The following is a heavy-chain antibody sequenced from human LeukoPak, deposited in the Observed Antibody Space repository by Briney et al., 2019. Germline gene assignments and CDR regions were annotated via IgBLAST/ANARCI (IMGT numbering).Heavy chain of an antibody. CDR2: IRYDGSNK. CDR1: GFTFSSYG. D-gene: IGHD3-22*01. V-gene: IGHV3-30*02. J-gene: IGHJ4*02. CDR3: AKDSVTYYYDSSGYPPEDY. Sequence: PGGSLRLSCAASGFTFSSYGMHWVRQAPGKGLEWVAFIRYDGSNKYYADSVKGRFTISRDNSKNTLYLQMNSLRAEDTAVYYCAKDSVTYYYDSSGYPPEDYWGQGTLVTVSS.